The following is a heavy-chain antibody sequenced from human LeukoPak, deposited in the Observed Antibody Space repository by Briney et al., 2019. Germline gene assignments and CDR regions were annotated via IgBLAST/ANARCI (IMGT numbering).Heavy chain of an antibody. Sequence: ASVKVSCKASGYTFTSYGISWVRQAPGQGLEWMGWISAYNGNTNYAQKLQGRVTMTTDTSTSTAYMELRSLRSDDTAVYYCARDSVLRYFDWLLYYWGQGTLVTVSS. CDR1: GYTFTSYG. D-gene: IGHD3-9*01. J-gene: IGHJ4*02. CDR3: ARDSVLRYFDWLLYY. V-gene: IGHV1-18*01. CDR2: ISAYNGNT.